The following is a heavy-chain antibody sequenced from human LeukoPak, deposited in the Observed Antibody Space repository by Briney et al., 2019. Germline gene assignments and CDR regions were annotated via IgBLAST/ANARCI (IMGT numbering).Heavy chain of an antibody. CDR3: ARGHLLGGWFKYDAFDI. Sequence: GASVKVSCEASGYTFTSYGITWVRQAPGQGLEWMGWISAYNGYTNYAQKFQGRVTMTTDTSTSTAYMELRSLRSDDTAVYYCARGHLLGGWFKYDAFDIWGQGTMVTVSS. V-gene: IGHV1-18*01. CDR2: ISAYNGYT. CDR1: GYTFTSYG. J-gene: IGHJ3*02. D-gene: IGHD6-19*01.